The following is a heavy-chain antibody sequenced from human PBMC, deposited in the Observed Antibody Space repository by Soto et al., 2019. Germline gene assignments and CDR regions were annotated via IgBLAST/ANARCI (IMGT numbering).Heavy chain of an antibody. Sequence: EVQLVESGGDLVQPGGSLRLSCAASGFSVSSKYMSWVRQAPGKGLEWVSLIQSGGTTYYAGSVKGRFTISRDYSENTLFLQMNSLRVEYTAVYYCTRDDGHFNGDGYYGVPMDVWGKGTTGTVS. J-gene: IGHJ6*03. CDR2: IQSGGTT. CDR1: GFSVSSKY. CDR3: TRDDGHFNGDGYYGVPMDV. D-gene: IGHD2-8*01. V-gene: IGHV3-66*01.